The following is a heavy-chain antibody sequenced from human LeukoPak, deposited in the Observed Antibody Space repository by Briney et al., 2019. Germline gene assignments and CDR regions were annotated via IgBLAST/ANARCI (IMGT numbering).Heavy chain of an antibody. J-gene: IGHJ3*02. D-gene: IGHD2-21*02. V-gene: IGHV3-74*01. CDR3: ARAPVQYCGGDCDAFDI. CDR1: GFTFSSYW. Sequence: QPGGSLRLSCAASGFTFSSYWMHWVRQAPGKGLVWVSRIDSDGSSTTYADSVKGRFTIPRDNAKKTLYLQMNSLRAGDTAVFYCARAPVQYCGGDCDAFDIWGQGTMVTVSS. CDR2: IDSDGSST.